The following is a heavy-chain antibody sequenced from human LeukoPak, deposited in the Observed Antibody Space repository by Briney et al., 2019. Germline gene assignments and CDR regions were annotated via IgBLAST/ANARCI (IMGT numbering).Heavy chain of an antibody. CDR3: ARRSIAAAVDY. CDR1: GGSIAGSSDY. CDR2: VYYTGIT. V-gene: IGHV4-39*01. D-gene: IGHD6-13*01. J-gene: IGHJ4*02. Sequence: SETLFLTCSVSGGSIAGSSDYWGWIRQPPGKGLEWIGSVYYTGITDYNPSLKSRATIFVDTSENKFSLNLTSVTAADTAVYYCARRSIAAAVDYWGRGTVDTVSS.